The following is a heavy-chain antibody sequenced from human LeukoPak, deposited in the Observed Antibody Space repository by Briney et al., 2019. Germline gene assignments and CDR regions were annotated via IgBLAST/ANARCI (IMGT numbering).Heavy chain of an antibody. D-gene: IGHD4-11*01. Sequence: GESLKISCKGSGYSFSTYWIAWVRQLPGKGLEWMGIIYPGDSDTRYSPSFQGQVTISADKSIITAYLQWSSLKASDTAMYYCARLGPQQAVTTNYFDYWGQGTLVTVSS. CDR3: ARLGPQQAVTTNYFDY. J-gene: IGHJ4*02. V-gene: IGHV5-51*01. CDR2: IYPGDSDT. CDR1: GYSFSTYW.